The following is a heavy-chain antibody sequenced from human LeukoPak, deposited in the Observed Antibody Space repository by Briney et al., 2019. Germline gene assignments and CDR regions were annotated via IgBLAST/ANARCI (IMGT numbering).Heavy chain of an antibody. CDR2: IWYDGSNK. D-gene: IGHD2-2*01. J-gene: IGHJ4*02. CDR3: ARGVTRYCSSTSCYYFDY. V-gene: IGHV3-33*01. Sequence: GGSLRLSCAASGFTFSSYGMHWVRQAPGKGLEWVAVIWYDGSNKYYADSVKGRFTISRDNSKNTLYLQMNSLRAEDTAVYYCARGVTRYCSSTSCYYFDYWGQGTLVTVPS. CDR1: GFTFSSYG.